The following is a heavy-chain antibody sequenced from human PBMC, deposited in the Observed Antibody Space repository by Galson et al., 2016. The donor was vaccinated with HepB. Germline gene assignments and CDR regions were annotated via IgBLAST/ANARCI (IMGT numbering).Heavy chain of an antibody. CDR3: ARMIDGYNLGPFDH. V-gene: IGHV2-70*13. Sequence: PALVKPTQTLTLTCSFSGFSLSDSEMSVGWIRQSPGKALEWLALIHWDDDKSYSPSFKTRLTISKDAAKNQVVLTMTNMDPIDTATYYCARMIDGYNLGPFDHWGQGIRITVSS. CDR2: IHWDDDK. J-gene: IGHJ4*02. D-gene: IGHD5-24*01. CDR1: GFSLSDSEMS.